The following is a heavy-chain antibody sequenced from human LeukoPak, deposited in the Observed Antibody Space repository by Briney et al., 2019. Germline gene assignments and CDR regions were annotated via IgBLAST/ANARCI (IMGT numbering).Heavy chain of an antibody. CDR3: AKADISGYYAPFFDY. D-gene: IGHD3-22*01. V-gene: IGHV3-23*01. CDR1: GFTFSIYA. J-gene: IGHJ4*02. CDR2: ISGSGDST. Sequence: PGGSLRLSCATSGFTFSIYAMSWVRQAPGKGLEWVSGISGSGDSTYYADSVKGRFTISRDNSKSTLYLQMNSLRAEDTAVYYCAKADISGYYAPFFDYWGQGTLVTVSS.